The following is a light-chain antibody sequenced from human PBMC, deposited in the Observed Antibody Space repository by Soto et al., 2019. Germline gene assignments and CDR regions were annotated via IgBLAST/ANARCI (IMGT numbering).Light chain of an antibody. CDR1: QSVSSK. Sequence: EIVMTRSPATLSVSPGERATLSCRASQSVSSKLAWYQQKPGQAPRLLIYGASTRATGISARFSGSGSGTEFTLTISSLQSEDFAVYYCQQYNNWLRTFGQGTKVDIK. CDR2: GAS. J-gene: IGKJ1*01. CDR3: QQYNNWLRT. V-gene: IGKV3-15*01.